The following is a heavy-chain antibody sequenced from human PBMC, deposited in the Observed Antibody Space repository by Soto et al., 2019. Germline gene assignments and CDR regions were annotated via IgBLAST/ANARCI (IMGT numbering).Heavy chain of an antibody. Sequence: XETLCLTCAVSGGSLKSGSYSWSWIRQPPGKGLEWIGYVYHTGRTSYNPSLKSRVSISMDTSKNQFSLNLDSVTAADTAVYFCARDFAYFDYWRQGTLVTVSS. CDR1: GGSLKSGSYS. CDR2: VYHTGRT. CDR3: ARDFAYFDY. D-gene: IGHD3-3*01. J-gene: IGHJ4*02. V-gene: IGHV4-61*01.